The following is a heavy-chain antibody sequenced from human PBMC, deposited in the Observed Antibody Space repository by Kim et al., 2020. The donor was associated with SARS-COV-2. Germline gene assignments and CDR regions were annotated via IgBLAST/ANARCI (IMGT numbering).Heavy chain of an antibody. CDR1: GYTFTGYY. D-gene: IGHD6-19*01. J-gene: IGHJ6*02. V-gene: IGHV1-2*04. CDR3: ASAGWRGSSGWYYYYGMDV. Sequence: ASVKVSCKASGYTFTGYYMHWVRQAPGQGLEWMGWINPNSGGTNYAQKFQGWVTMTRDTSISTAYMELSRLRSDDTAVYYCASAGWRGSSGWYYYYGMDVWGQGTTVTVSS. CDR2: INPNSGGT.